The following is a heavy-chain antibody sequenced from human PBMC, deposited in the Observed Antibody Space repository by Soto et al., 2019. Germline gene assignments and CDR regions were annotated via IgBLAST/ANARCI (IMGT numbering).Heavy chain of an antibody. CDR3: ARGCSGGSCYYERLGGMDV. J-gene: IGHJ6*02. V-gene: IGHV1-69*13. Sequence: ASVKVSCKASGGTFSSYAISWVRQAPGQGPEWMGGIIPIFGTANYAQKFQGRVTITADESTSTAYMELSSLRSEDTAVYYCARGCSGGSCYYERLGGMDVWGQGTTVTVSS. D-gene: IGHD2-15*01. CDR2: IIPIFGTA. CDR1: GGTFSSYA.